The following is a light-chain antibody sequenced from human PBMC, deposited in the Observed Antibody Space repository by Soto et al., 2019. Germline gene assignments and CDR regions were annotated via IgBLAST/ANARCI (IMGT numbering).Light chain of an antibody. CDR2: EVN. J-gene: IGLJ3*02. Sequence: QSALTQPPSASGSPGQSVTISCTGTSSDVGGYNYVSWYQQHPDKSPKIMIYEVNKRPSGVPDRFSGSKSGNTATRTVSGLQVEDEADYYCSSYAGSNNLVFGGGTQLTVL. V-gene: IGLV2-8*01. CDR1: SSDVGGYNY. CDR3: SSYAGSNNLV.